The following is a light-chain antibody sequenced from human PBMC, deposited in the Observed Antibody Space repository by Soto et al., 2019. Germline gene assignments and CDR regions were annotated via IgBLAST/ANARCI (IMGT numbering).Light chain of an antibody. V-gene: IGKV3-20*01. J-gene: IGKJ4*01. CDR3: HQYDSSPLT. CDR2: GAS. Sequence: EIVLTQSPGTLSLSPGERATLSCRASQSVSSSYLAWYQQKPGQAPRLVIYGASSRATGIPDRFSGSGSGTDFTLTISRLEADDVAVYYCHQYDSSPLTFGGGTKVEIK. CDR1: QSVSSSY.